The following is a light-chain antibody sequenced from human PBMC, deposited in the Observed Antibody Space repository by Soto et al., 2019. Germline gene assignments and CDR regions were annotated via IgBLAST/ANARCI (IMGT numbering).Light chain of an antibody. CDR3: QQRSNWPWT. CDR2: DAS. V-gene: IGKV3-11*01. CDR1: QSVSSY. J-gene: IGKJ1*01. Sequence: EIVLTQSPATLSLSPGERATLSCRASQSVSSYLAWYQQKPGQAPRLLIYDASNRATGIPVRFSGSGSGTDFTLTISSLEPEDFAVYYCQQRSNWPWTF.